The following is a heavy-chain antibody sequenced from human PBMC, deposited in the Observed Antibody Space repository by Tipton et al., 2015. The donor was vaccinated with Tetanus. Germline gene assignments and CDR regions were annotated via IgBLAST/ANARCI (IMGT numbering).Heavy chain of an antibody. V-gene: IGHV1-18*01. J-gene: IGHJ4*01. CDR3: ARDSLGGASGYFDS. CDR2: ISPYNVNS. D-gene: IGHD3-16*01. Sequence: QSGAEVKKPGASVKVSCKASDYAFTNYAITWLRQAPGQGLEWMGWISPYNVNSNYAQKFQGRVTMTTDTSTRTAYMELRSLRSDDTAVYFCARDSLGGASGYFDSWGQGILVSVSS. CDR1: DYAFTNYA.